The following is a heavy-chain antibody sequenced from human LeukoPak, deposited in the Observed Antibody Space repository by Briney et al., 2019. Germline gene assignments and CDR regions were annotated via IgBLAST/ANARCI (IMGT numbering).Heavy chain of an antibody. V-gene: IGHV3-23*01. CDR1: GFTFSSYA. CDR2: ISGSGGST. Sequence: GGSLRLSCAASGFTFSSYAMSWVRQAPGKGLEWVAAISGSGGSTYYADSVKGRFTISRDNSKNTLYLQMNSLRAEATAVYYCAKMTYYYDSSGKGGAFDIWGQGTMVTVSS. CDR3: AKMTYYYDSSGKGGAFDI. J-gene: IGHJ3*02. D-gene: IGHD3-22*01.